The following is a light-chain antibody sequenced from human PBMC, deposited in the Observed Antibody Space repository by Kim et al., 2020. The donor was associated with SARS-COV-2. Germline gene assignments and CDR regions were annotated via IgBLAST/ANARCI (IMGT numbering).Light chain of an antibody. CDR1: QSVSSTS. CDR2: GAS. CDR3: QQNDTSPRT. Sequence: EVVLTQSPGPLSLSPGERATLSCRASQSVSSTSFAWYQHKPGQAPRLLIYGASSRATGIPDRFSGSGSGTDFTLTIRRLEPEDFAVYYCQQNDTSPRTFGQETKVDIK. J-gene: IGKJ1*01. V-gene: IGKV3-20*01.